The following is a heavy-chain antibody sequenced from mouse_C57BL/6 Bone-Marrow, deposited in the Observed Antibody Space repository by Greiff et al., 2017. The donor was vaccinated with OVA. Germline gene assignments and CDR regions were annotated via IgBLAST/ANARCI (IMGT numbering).Heavy chain of an antibody. Sequence: VMLVESGAELVRPGTSVKVSCKASGYAFTNYLIEWVKQRPGQGLEWIGVINPGSGGTNYNEKFKGKATLTADKSSSTAYMQLSSLTSEDSAVYFCASSMVTTLDYWGQGTTLTVSS. CDR3: ASSMVTTLDY. J-gene: IGHJ2*01. CDR1: GYAFTNYL. CDR2: INPGSGGT. D-gene: IGHD2-2*01. V-gene: IGHV1-54*01.